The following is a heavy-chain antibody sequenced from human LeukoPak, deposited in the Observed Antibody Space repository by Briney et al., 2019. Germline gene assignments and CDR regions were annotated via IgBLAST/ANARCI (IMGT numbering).Heavy chain of an antibody. V-gene: IGHV4-39*01. D-gene: IGHD4-17*01. CDR3: ARVPRVTTFDY. J-gene: IGHJ4*02. Sequence: SETLSLTCTVSGGSISSSGHYWGWIRQSPGKGLEWIGSIYYSGSTYYNPSLKSRVTISVDTSKNQFSLKLSSVTAADTAVYYCARVPRVTTFDYWGQGTLVTVSS. CDR1: GGSISSSGHY. CDR2: IYYSGST.